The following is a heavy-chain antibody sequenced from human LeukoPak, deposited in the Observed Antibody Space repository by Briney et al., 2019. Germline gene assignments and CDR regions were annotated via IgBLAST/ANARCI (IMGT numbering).Heavy chain of an antibody. CDR3: AKDRVVVITNEIDY. D-gene: IGHD3-22*01. J-gene: IGHJ4*02. V-gene: IGHV3-23*01. Sequence: ISGSGGSTYYADSVKGRFTISRDNSKNTLYLQMNSLRAEDTAVYYCAKDRVVVITNEIDYWGQGTLVTVSS. CDR2: ISGSGGST.